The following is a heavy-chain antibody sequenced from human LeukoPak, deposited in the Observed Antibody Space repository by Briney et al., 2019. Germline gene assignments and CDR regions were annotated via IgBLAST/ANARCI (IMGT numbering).Heavy chain of an antibody. V-gene: IGHV3-74*01. D-gene: IGHD6-19*01. CDR1: GFTFSSYW. Sequence: GGSLRLSCAASGFTFSSYWMHWVRQAPGKGQVWVSRINSDGSSTSYADSVKGRFTISRDNSKNTLYLQMNSLRAEDTAVYYCASQSSGWHTPPYFQHWGQGTLVTVSS. J-gene: IGHJ1*01. CDR2: INSDGSST. CDR3: ASQSSGWHTPPYFQH.